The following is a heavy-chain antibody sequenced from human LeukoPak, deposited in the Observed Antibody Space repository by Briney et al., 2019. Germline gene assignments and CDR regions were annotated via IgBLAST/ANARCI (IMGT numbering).Heavy chain of an antibody. V-gene: IGHV4-30-4*08. CDR2: IYYSGST. Sequence: PSETLSLTCTVSGGSISSGDNYWSWIRQPPGKGLEWIGYIYYSGSTYYNPSLKSRVTISVDTSKNQFSLKLSSMSAADTAVYYCARDRGSGWSFDPWGQGTQVTVSS. D-gene: IGHD6-19*01. CDR3: ARDRGSGWSFDP. J-gene: IGHJ5*02. CDR1: GGSISSGDNY.